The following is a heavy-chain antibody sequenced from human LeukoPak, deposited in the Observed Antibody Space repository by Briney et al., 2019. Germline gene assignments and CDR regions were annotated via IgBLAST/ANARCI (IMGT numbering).Heavy chain of an antibody. CDR1: GFTFSNAW. CDR2: IKSRTDGGTT. J-gene: IGHJ4*02. V-gene: IGHV3-15*01. Sequence: GGALRLSCAASGFTFSNAWMSWVRQAPGKGVEGVGRIKSRTDGGTTDYAARVRGRFTISRDDSKNTLYLQMNSLTTEYTAVYYCTTDRWSYSDYWGQGTLVTVSS. CDR3: TTDRWSYSDY. D-gene: IGHD3-3*01.